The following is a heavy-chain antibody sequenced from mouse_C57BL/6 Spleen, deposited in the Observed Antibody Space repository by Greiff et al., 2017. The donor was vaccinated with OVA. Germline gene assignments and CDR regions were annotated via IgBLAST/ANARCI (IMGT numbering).Heavy chain of an antibody. CDR2: IWSGGST. Sequence: QVQLQQSGPGLVQPSQSLSITCTVSGFSFTSYGVHWVRQPPGKGLEWLGVIWSGGSTDYNAAFISRLSISKDNSKSQVFFKMNSLQADDTAIYYCAKNLPYDYGSSLYAMDYWGQGTSVTVSS. CDR3: AKNLPYDYGSSLYAMDY. V-gene: IGHV2-4*01. CDR1: GFSFTSYG. J-gene: IGHJ4*01. D-gene: IGHD1-1*01.